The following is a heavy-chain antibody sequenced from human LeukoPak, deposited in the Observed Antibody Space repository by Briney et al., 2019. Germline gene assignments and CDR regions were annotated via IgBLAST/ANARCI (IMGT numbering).Heavy chain of an antibody. CDR3: AREGQLVRGNYYYYYMDV. D-gene: IGHD6-6*01. CDR2: IYTSGST. CDR1: GGSISSYY. V-gene: IGHV4-4*07. J-gene: IGHJ6*03. Sequence: PSETLSLTRTVSGGSISSYYWSWIRQPAGKGLEWIGRIYTSGSTNYNPSLKSRVTMSVDTSKNQFSLKLSSVTAADTAVYYCAREGQLVRGNYYYYYMDVWGKGTTVTVSS.